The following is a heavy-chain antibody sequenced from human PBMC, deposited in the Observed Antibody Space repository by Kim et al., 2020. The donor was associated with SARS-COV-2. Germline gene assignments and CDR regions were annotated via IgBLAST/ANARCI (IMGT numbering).Heavy chain of an antibody. Sequence: GGSLRLSCAASGFTFSNAWMNWVRQAPGNGLEWVGRIITKTDGGTTDYAAPVKCRFTISRDDSKNTLYLQMNSLKTEDTAIYYCTTARGGHYWGQGTLV. CDR2: IITKTDGGTT. CDR1: GFTFSNAW. V-gene: IGHV3-15*01. J-gene: IGHJ4*02. CDR3: TTARGGHY. D-gene: IGHD3-16*01.